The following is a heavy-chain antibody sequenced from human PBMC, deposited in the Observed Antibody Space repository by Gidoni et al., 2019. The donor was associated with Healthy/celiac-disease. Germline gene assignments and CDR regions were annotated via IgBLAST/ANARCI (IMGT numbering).Heavy chain of an antibody. CDR2: IYTSGST. V-gene: IGHV4-61*02. Sequence: QVQLQESGPGLVKPSQTLSLTCPVSGGSISSGSYYWSWIRQPAGKGLEWIGRIYTSGSTNYNPSLKSRVTISVDTSKNQFSLKLSSVTAADTAVYYCAEGYYGMDVWGQGTTVTVSS. CDR3: AEGYYGMDV. J-gene: IGHJ6*02. CDR1: GGSISSGSYY.